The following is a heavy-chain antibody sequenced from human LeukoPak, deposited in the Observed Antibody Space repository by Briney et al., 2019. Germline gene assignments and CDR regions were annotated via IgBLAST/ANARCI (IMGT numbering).Heavy chain of an antibody. D-gene: IGHD1-26*01. V-gene: IGHV5-51*01. CDR3: ARRRGATHWFDP. CDR1: AYSFTSCW. CDR2: IYPGDSDT. Sequence: GESLQISCKGSAYSFTSCWIGWVRQMPRKGLEWMGIIYPGDSDTRYSPSFQGQVTISADKSISTAYLQWSSLKASDTAMYYCARRRGATHWFDPWGQGTLVTVSS. J-gene: IGHJ5*02.